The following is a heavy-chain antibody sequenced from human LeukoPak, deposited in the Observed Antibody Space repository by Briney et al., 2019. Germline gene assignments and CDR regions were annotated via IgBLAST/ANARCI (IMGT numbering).Heavy chain of an antibody. D-gene: IGHD3-10*01. CDR3: ARVELLWFGESLGVNDY. Sequence: PGGSLRLSRAASGFTFSSYEMNWVRQAPGKGLEWVSYISSSGSTIYYADSVKGRFTISRDNAKNSLYLQMNSLRAEDTAVYYCARVELLWFGESLGVNDYWGQGTLVTVSS. CDR2: ISSSGSTI. J-gene: IGHJ4*02. CDR1: GFTFSSYE. V-gene: IGHV3-48*03.